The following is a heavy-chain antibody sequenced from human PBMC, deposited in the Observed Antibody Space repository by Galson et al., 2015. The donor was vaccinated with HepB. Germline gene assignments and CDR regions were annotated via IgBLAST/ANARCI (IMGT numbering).Heavy chain of an antibody. D-gene: IGHD5-18*01. J-gene: IGHJ4*02. CDR1: GGTFSSYA. V-gene: IGHV1-69*13. CDR2: IIPIFGTA. CDR3: AGLGGTAMANFDY. Sequence: SVKVSCKASGGTFSSYAISWVRQAPGQGLEWMGGIIPIFGTANYAQKFQGRVTITADESTSTAYMELSSLRSEDTAVYYCAGLGGTAMANFDYWGQGTLVTVSS.